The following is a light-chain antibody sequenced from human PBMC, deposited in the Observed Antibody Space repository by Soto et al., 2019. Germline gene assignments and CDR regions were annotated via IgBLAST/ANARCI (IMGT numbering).Light chain of an antibody. CDR2: TAS. Sequence: DIQMTQSPSILSASVGDRVTITCRASQSISSWLAWYQQRPGKAPNLLIHTASTLKSGVPSRFSANGSGTEFTLTISSLQPDDFAVYYCQHYDFSSRLTFGGGTSVEI. CDR1: QSISSW. CDR3: QHYDFSSRLT. J-gene: IGKJ4*01. V-gene: IGKV1-5*03.